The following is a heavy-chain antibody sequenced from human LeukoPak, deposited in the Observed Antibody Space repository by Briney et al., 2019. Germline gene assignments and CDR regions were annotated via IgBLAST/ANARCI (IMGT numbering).Heavy chain of an antibody. D-gene: IGHD5/OR15-5a*01. V-gene: IGHV3-74*01. CDR1: GFTLSSYW. CDR2: IKSDGSAT. J-gene: IGHJ4*02. Sequence: PEGSLRLSCAASGFTLSSYWMHWVRQAPGKGLVWVSHIKSDGSATSYADSVKGRFTISRDITKNTLYLQMSSLRAEDTAVYFCARDGLSTKPFDYWGQGTLVTVSS. CDR3: ARDGLSTKPFDY.